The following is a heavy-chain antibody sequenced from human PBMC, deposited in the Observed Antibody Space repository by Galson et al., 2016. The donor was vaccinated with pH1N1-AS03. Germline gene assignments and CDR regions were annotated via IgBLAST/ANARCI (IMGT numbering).Heavy chain of an antibody. CDR2: IIPMFGTA. D-gene: IGHD3-3*01. CDR1: RGTFGTFG. V-gene: IGHV1-69*13. CDR3: ASDGAPYYNFWSGLSQYFYCNLDA. Sequence: SVKVSCKASRGTFGTFGISWVRQAPGQGLEWMGGIIPMFGTANYAQKFQGRVTITADESTSTAFMDLSSLRSEDTAVYYCASDGAPYYNFWSGLSQYFYCNLDAWGEGTTVTVSS. J-gene: IGHJ6*04.